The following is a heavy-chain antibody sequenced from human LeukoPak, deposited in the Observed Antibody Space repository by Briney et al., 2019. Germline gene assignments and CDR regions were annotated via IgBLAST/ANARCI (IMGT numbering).Heavy chain of an antibody. Sequence: KPGESLKISCKGSGYSFNSYWIGWVRQMPGKGLEWMGIIYPGDSDTRYSPSFQGQVTISADKSISTAYLQWSSLKASDTATYYCARLGYYYDSSWDYWGQGTLVTVSS. CDR2: IYPGDSDT. CDR1: GYSFNSYW. D-gene: IGHD3-22*01. V-gene: IGHV5-51*03. J-gene: IGHJ4*02. CDR3: ARLGYYYDSSWDY.